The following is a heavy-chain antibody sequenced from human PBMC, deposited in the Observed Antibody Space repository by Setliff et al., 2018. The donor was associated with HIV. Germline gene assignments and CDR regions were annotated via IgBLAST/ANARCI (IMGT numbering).Heavy chain of an antibody. Sequence: ETLSLTCTVSPYSISSGYYWGWIRQPPGKGLEWIGSIYHSGSAYYNPSLESRATISVDTSKNRFSLRLSSVTAADTAVYYCARREGSVVVTTYFDYWGQGMLVTVSS. CDR1: PYSISSGYY. J-gene: IGHJ4*02. CDR3: ARREGSVVVTTYFDY. D-gene: IGHD2-15*01. V-gene: IGHV4-38-2*02. CDR2: IYHSGSA.